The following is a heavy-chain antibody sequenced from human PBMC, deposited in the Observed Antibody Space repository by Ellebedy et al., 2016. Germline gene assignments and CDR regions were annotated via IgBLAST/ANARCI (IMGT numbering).Heavy chain of an antibody. CDR2: ISWDGRST. Sequence: GESLKISCTASGFTFDDFTMHWVRQRPGKGLEWVSLISWDGRSTFYGDSVKGRSTISRDNNKKSLYVQLNSLRTDDSALYYCAKGGHVDTAMTIDYWGRGTLVSVSP. D-gene: IGHD5-18*01. CDR3: AKGGHVDTAMTIDY. J-gene: IGHJ4*02. CDR1: GFTFDDFT. V-gene: IGHV3-43*01.